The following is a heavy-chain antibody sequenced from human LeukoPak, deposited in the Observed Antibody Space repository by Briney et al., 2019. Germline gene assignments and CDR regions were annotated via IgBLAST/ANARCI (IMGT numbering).Heavy chain of an antibody. CDR1: GFTFSSYG. D-gene: IGHD1-26*01. J-gene: IGHJ4*02. Sequence: PGRSLRLSCAASGFTFSSYGMHWVRQAPGKGLEWVAVISYDGSNKYYADSVKGRFTISRDNSKNTLYLQMNSLRAEDTAVYYCATKWELLYWGQGTLVTVSS. V-gene: IGHV3-30*03. CDR3: ATKWELLY. CDR2: ISYDGSNK.